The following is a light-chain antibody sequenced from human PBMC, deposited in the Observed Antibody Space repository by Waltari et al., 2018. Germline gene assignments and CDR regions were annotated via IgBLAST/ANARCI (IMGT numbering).Light chain of an antibody. V-gene: IGKV4-1*01. CDR2: WAS. CDR1: QSVLYSSNNKNY. Sequence: DIVMTQSPDSLAVSLGETATINCKSSQSVLYSSNNKNYLAWYQQKPGQPPKLLIYWASFREFGVPDRFSGSGSGTDFTLTISSLQAEDLAFYYCQQYYSHPLTFGGGTKVEIK. J-gene: IGKJ4*01. CDR3: QQYYSHPLT.